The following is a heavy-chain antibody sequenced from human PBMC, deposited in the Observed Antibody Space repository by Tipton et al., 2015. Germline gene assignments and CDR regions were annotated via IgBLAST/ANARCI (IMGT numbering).Heavy chain of an antibody. Sequence: TLSLTCAVSGGSFSGYYWYWIRQPPGKGLEWIGEINHSGRIKYNPSLKSRVTISVDTSKSQFSLKLSSVTAADTAVYYCARRTRLNMIPMRDSIDVWGQGTTVTVSS. D-gene: IGHD3-22*01. CDR3: ARRTRLNMIPMRDSIDV. V-gene: IGHV4-34*01. J-gene: IGHJ6*02. CDR2: INHSGRI. CDR1: GGSFSGYY.